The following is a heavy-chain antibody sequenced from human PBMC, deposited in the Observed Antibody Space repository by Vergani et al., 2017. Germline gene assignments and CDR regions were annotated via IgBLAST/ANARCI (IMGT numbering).Heavy chain of an antibody. CDR1: GDSVISTDYH. V-gene: IGHV4-39*01. CDR2: MDYSGST. CDR3: VSKRGACRAAYCHSYDF. D-gene: IGHD2-15*01. Sequence: QVQLQESGPGLVKPSETLSLTCTVSGDSVISTDYHWGWIRQPPGKGLEWIGSMDYSGSTSYNPSLESRISISFETPKNQFSLGMTSVTAADTAVYFCVSKRGACRAAYCHSYDFWGPGTLVGVSS. J-gene: IGHJ4*02.